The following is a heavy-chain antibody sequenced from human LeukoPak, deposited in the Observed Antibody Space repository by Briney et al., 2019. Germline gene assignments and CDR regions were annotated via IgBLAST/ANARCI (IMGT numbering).Heavy chain of an antibody. D-gene: IGHD2-15*01. CDR3: ARVRCSGGSCPYYYYYYYMDV. V-gene: IGHV4-39*07. Sequence: PSETLSLTCTVSGGSISSSSYYWAWIRQPPGKGLEWIGSIHYSGSAYYNPSLQSRVTISIDTSKNQFSLKLRFVTAADTAVYYCARVRCSGGSCPYYYYYYYMDVWGKGTTVTVSS. CDR2: IHYSGSA. J-gene: IGHJ6*03. CDR1: GGSISSSSYY.